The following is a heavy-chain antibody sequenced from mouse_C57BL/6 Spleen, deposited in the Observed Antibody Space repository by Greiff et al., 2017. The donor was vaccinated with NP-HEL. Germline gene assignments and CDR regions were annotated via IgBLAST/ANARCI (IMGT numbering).Heavy chain of an antibody. CDR2: ISSGGDYI. Sequence: EVKLVESGEGLVKPGGSLKLSCAASGFTFSSYAMSWVRQTPEKRLEWVAYISSGGDYIYYAATVKGRFTISRDNARNTLYLQMSSLKSEDTAMYYCTRDISYGSSYWYFDVWGTGTTVTVSS. CDR3: TRDISYGSSYWYFDV. V-gene: IGHV5-9-1*02. CDR1: GFTFSSYA. D-gene: IGHD1-1*01. J-gene: IGHJ1*03.